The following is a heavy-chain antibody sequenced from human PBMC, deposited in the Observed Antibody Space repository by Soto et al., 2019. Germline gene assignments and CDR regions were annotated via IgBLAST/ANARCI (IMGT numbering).Heavy chain of an antibody. J-gene: IGHJ4*02. CDR2: ISGSGGAT. D-gene: IGHD6-19*01. Sequence: GGSLRLSCAASGFTFTDYYMCWVRQAPGEGLEWVSGISGSGGATYYADSVKGRFTISRDNSKNTLYLQMNRLRGEDTAIYYCAKVKTAYSSAYYFDYWAQGTLVTVSS. CDR3: AKVKTAYSSAYYFDY. CDR1: GFTFTDYY. V-gene: IGHV3-23*01.